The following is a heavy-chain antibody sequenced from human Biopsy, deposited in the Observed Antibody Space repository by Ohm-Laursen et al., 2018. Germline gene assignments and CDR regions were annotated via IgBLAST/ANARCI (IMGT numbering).Heavy chain of an antibody. CDR3: ARGGFFAYSTFDY. J-gene: IGHJ4*02. D-gene: IGHD4-11*01. CDR2: IKRDGTTT. CDR1: GFTFSNNY. Sequence: SLRLSCAASGFTFSNNYMHWVRQAPGTGLLWVSRIKRDGTTTDYAESVKGRFTISRDNAKNTLYLQMNSLRAEDTAVYYCARGGFFAYSTFDYWGQGALVTVSS. V-gene: IGHV3-74*01.